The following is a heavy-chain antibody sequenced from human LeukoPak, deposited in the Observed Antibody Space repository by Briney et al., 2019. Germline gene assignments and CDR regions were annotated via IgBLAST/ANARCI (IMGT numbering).Heavy chain of an antibody. CDR1: GGSISSSSYY. J-gene: IGHJ3*02. V-gene: IGHV4-39*01. Sequence: SETLSLTCTVSGGSISSSSYYWGWIRQPPGKGLEWTGSIYYSGTTYYNPSLKSRVTMSVDTSKNQFSLKLTSVTAADTALYYCARHLGSRPDDALDNWGQGTKV. D-gene: IGHD2-2*01. CDR2: IYYSGTT. CDR3: ARHLGSRPDDALDN.